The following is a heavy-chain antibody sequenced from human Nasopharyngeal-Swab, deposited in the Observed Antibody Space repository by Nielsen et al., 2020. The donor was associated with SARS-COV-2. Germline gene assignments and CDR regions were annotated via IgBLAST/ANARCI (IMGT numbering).Heavy chain of an antibody. CDR3: ARGGPGYCSSTSCYGNWFDP. V-gene: IGHV1-2*04. CDR2: INPNSGGT. Sequence: WVRQAPGQGLEWMGWINPNSGGTNYAQKFQGWVTMTRDTSISTAYMELCRLRSDDTAVYYCARGGPGYCSSTSCYGNWFDPWGQGTLVTVSS. J-gene: IGHJ5*02. D-gene: IGHD2-2*01.